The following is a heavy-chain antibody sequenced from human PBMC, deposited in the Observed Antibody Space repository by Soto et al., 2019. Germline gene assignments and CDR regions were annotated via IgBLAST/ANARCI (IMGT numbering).Heavy chain of an antibody. V-gene: IGHV3-9*01. CDR2: ISWNSGSI. J-gene: IGHJ1*01. Sequence: EVQLVESGGVLVQPGRSLRLSCAASGFTFDDYAMHWVRQAPGKGLEWVSGISWNSGSIGYADSVKGRFTISRDNAKNSLYLQMYSLRADDTALYYCAKPGIAYGGNAQYYFQPWGPGTLVTVSS. CDR3: AKPGIAYGGNAQYYFQP. CDR1: GFTFDDYA. D-gene: IGHD2-15*01.